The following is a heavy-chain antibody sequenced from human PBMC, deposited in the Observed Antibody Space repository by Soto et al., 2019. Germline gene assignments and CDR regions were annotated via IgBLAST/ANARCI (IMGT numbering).Heavy chain of an antibody. D-gene: IGHD3-10*01. Sequence: PSVKVSCKASGYSFSSFGFTLVLEAPGQGLEWMGWISAYKGNTDLAQKFQGRVTMTTDTSTSTAYMELWYLTSDDTAVYYCSRAGAYGSFYFFDYWGQGTLVTVSS. CDR2: ISAYKGNT. CDR1: GYSFSSFG. CDR3: SRAGAYGSFYFFDY. J-gene: IGHJ4*02. V-gene: IGHV1-18*01.